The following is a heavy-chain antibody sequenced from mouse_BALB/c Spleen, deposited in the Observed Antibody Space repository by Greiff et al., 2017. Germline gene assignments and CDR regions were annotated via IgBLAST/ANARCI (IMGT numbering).Heavy chain of an antibody. V-gene: IGHV5-9-4*01. D-gene: IGHD1-1*01. CDR3: ARTTTVVGGDYAMDY. J-gene: IGHJ4*01. CDR1: GFTFSSYA. Sequence: EVKVVESGGGLVKPGGSLKLSCAASGFTFSSYAMSWVRQSPEKRLEWVAEISSGGSYTYYPDTVTGRFTISRDNAKNTLYLEMSSLRSEDTAMYYCARTTTVVGGDYAMDYWGQGTSVTVSS. CDR2: ISSGGSYT.